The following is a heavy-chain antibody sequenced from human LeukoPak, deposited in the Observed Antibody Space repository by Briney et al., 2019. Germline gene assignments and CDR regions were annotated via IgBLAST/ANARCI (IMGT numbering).Heavy chain of an antibody. CDR1: GYSFISNY. CDR2: MHAGNGNT. CDR3: AREGSYCVGGDCYSFDF. D-gene: IGHD2-21*02. Sequence: ASVKVSCNASGYSFISNYIQWVRQAPGLGPEWMGWMHAGNGNTRYAEKFQGRVIMTRDTSINTAYMDLSSLRSDDTAVYYCAREGSYCVGGDCYSFDFWGQGTLVTVSS. V-gene: IGHV1-2*02. J-gene: IGHJ4*02.